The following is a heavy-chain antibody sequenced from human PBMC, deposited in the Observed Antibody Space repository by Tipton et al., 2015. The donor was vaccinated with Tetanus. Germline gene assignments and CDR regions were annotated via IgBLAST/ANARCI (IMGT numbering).Heavy chain of an antibody. CDR3: ARAPNRKSRAFGY. V-gene: IGHV1-69*01. CDR1: GGTFTNYA. CDR2: ITPIFGTT. Sequence: QLVQSGAEMKKPGSSVKVSCKASGGTFTNYALSWVRRAPGQGLEWVGGITPIFGTTNSAPNFQGRVTITADESTNTAYMELSSLSSEDTAVYFCARAPNRKSRAFGYWGQGAQIPVSS. J-gene: IGHJ4*02. D-gene: IGHD1-14*01.